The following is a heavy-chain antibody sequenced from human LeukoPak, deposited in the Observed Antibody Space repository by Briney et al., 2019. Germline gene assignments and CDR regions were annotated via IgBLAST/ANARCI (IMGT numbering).Heavy chain of an antibody. D-gene: IGHD5-18*01. J-gene: IGHJ4*02. CDR1: GFTFSSYS. V-gene: IGHV3-48*04. CDR3: ARGGYSYGGPFDY. CDR2: ISSSTI. Sequence: PGGSLRLSCAASGFTFSSYSMNWVRQAPGKGLEWVSYISSSTIYYADSVKGRFTISRDNAKNSLYLQMNSLRAEDTAVYYCARGGYSYGGPFDYWGQGTLVTVSS.